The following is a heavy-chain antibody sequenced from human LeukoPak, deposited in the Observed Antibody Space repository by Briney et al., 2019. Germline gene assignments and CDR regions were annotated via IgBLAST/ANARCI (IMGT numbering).Heavy chain of an antibody. CDR3: AKDRYPGYSYGHFDY. CDR2: ISWNSGSI. Sequence: GGSLRLSCAASGFTFDDYAMHWVRQAPGKGLGWVSGISWNSGSIGYADSVKGRFTISRDNAKNSLYLQMNSLRAEDTALYYCAKDRYPGYSYGHFDYWGQETLVTVSS. V-gene: IGHV3-9*01. J-gene: IGHJ4*02. D-gene: IGHD5-18*01. CDR1: GFTFDDYA.